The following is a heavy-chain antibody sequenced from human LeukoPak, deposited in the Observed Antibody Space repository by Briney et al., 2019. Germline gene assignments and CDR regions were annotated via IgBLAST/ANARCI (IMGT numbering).Heavy chain of an antibody. CDR1: GYTFTGYY. CDR2: INPNSDGT. J-gene: IGHJ4*02. Sequence: GASVKVSCKASGYTFTGYYMHWVRQAPGQGLEWMGWINPNSDGTNYAQKFQGRVTMTRDTSISTAYMELSRLRSDDTAVYYCARSLRALSGYQLYWGQGTLVTVSS. V-gene: IGHV1-2*02. D-gene: IGHD3-22*01. CDR3: ARSLRALSGYQLY.